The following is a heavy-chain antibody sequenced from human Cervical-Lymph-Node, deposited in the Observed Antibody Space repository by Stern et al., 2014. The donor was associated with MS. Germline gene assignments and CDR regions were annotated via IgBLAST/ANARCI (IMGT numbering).Heavy chain of an antibody. Sequence: QVQLQESGPGLVKPSETLSLTCTVSGGSISSSSYYWGWIRQPPGKGLEWIGSIYYSGSTYYNPSLKRRVTISVDTSKNQFSLKLSSVTAADTAVYYCARQFPGDLHWFDPWGQGTLVTVSS. D-gene: IGHD7-27*01. V-gene: IGHV4-39*01. CDR3: ARQFPGDLHWFDP. CDR1: GGSISSSSYY. CDR2: IYYSGST. J-gene: IGHJ5*02.